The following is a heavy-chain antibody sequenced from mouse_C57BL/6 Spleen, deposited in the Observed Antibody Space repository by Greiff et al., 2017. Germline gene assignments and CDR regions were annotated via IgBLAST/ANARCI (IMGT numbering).Heavy chain of an antibody. Sequence: VQRVESGAELVKPGASVKLSCKASGYTFTEYTIHWVKQRSGQGLEWIGWFYPGSGSIKYNEKFKDKATLTADKSSSTVYMELSRLTSEDSAVYFCARHEGLLSYGSSYWYFDVWGTGTTVTVSS. D-gene: IGHD1-1*01. CDR2: FYPGSGSI. CDR3: ARHEGLLSYGSSYWYFDV. V-gene: IGHV1-62-2*01. J-gene: IGHJ1*03. CDR1: GYTFTEYT.